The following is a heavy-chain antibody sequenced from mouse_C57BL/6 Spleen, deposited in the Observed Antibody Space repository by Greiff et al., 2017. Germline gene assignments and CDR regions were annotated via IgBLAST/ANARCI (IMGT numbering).Heavy chain of an antibody. D-gene: IGHD2-12*01. J-gene: IGHJ4*01. CDR2: ISSGSSTI. CDR1: GFTFSDYG. Sequence: EVHLVESGGGLVKPGGSLKLSCAASGFTFSDYGMHWVRQAPGKGLEWVAYISSGSSTIYYADTVKGRFTISRDNAKNTLFLQMTSLRSEDTAMYYCARGSYYDYYAMDYWGQGTSVTVSS. CDR3: ARGSYYDYYAMDY. V-gene: IGHV5-17*01.